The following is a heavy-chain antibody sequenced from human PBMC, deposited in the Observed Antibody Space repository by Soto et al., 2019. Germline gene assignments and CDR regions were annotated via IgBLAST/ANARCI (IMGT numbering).Heavy chain of an antibody. CDR3: VRDIGGVVIVWGLDV. J-gene: IGHJ6*02. CDR1: GFTFSGYA. CDR2: ISEDGSSK. V-gene: IGHV3-30-3*01. D-gene: IGHD2-21*01. Sequence: QVQLVESGGGVVQPGRSLRLSCAASGFTFSGYAMHWVRQAPGKGLEWVAVISEDGSSKYYADSLKGRFTISRDNSKNSVYLEMHSLRTEDTAVFYGVRDIGGVVIVWGLDVWGQGTTVTVS.